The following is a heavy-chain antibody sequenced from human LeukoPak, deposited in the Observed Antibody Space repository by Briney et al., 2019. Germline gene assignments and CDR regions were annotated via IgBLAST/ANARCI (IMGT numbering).Heavy chain of an antibody. CDR1: GFTFSSYE. Sequence: GGSLRLSCAASGFTFSSYEMNWVRQAPGKGLEWVSYISSSGSTIYYADSVKGRFTISRDNAKNSLYLQMNSLRAEDTAVYYCARDQIRKRSDIWGQGTMVTVSS. D-gene: IGHD1-1*01. CDR3: ARDQIRKRSDI. J-gene: IGHJ3*02. V-gene: IGHV3-48*03. CDR2: ISSSGSTI.